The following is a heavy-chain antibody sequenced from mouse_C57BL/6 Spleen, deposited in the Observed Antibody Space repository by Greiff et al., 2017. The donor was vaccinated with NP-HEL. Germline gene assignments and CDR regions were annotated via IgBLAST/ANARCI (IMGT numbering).Heavy chain of an antibody. V-gene: IGHV5-4*01. D-gene: IGHD1-1*01. J-gene: IGHJ4*01. Sequence: EVHLVESGGGLVKPGGSLKLSCAASGFTLSSYAMSWVRQTPEKRLEWVATISDGGSYTYYPDNVKGRFTISRDNAKNNLYLQMSHLKSEDTAMYYCARDRDYYYGSSYGYYAMDYWGQGTSVTVSS. CDR2: ISDGGSYT. CDR1: GFTLSSYA. CDR3: ARDRDYYYGSSYGYYAMDY.